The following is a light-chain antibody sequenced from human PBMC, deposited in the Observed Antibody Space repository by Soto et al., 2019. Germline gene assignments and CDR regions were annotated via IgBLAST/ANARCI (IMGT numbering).Light chain of an antibody. CDR3: QQYNNWPPENT. CDR2: GAS. Sequence: EIVMTQSPATLSVSPGERATLSCRASQSVSSNLAWYQQKPGQAPRLLIYGASTRATGIPARFSGSGSGTEFTLTISIPQSEDFAVYYCQQYNNWPPENTFGQGTKLEIK. CDR1: QSVSSN. V-gene: IGKV3-15*01. J-gene: IGKJ2*01.